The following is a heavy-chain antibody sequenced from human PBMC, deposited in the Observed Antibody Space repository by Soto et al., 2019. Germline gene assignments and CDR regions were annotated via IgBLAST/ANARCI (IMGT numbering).Heavy chain of an antibody. Sequence: QVQLVESGGGVVQPGRSLRLSCAASGFTFSSYGMHWVRQAPGKGLEWVAVISYDGSNKYYADSVKGRFTISRDNSKNTLYLQMNSLRAEDTAVYYCAKGQAAASPRTWYYYYYYGMDVWVQGTTVTVSS. J-gene: IGHJ6*02. CDR2: ISYDGSNK. CDR3: AKGQAAASPRTWYYYYYYGMDV. CDR1: GFTFSSYG. V-gene: IGHV3-30*18. D-gene: IGHD6-13*01.